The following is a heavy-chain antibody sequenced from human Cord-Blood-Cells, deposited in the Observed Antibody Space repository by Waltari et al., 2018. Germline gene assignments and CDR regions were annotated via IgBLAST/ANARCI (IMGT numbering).Heavy chain of an antibody. CDR3: ARLISSSWTYYFDY. D-gene: IGHD6-13*01. CDR1: GGSIRSYY. J-gene: IGHJ4*02. Sequence: QVQLQESGPGLVKPSETLSLTCTVSGGSIRSYYWSWIRQPPGKGLEWIGYIYYSGSTNYNPSLKSRVTISVDTSKNQFSLKLSSVTAADTAVYYCARLISSSWTYYFDYWGQGTLVTVSS. CDR2: IYYSGST. V-gene: IGHV4-59*01.